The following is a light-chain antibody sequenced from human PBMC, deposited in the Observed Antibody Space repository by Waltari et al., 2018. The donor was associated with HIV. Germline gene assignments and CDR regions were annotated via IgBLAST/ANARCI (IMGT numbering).Light chain of an antibody. CDR2: EIM. J-gene: IGLJ2*01. CDR3: TSYTANDTLI. CDR1: NSDFGHYNY. Sequence: QSVLTQPASVSGFPGQSITISCTGANSDFGHYNYISWYQCSPGKVPKVVIFEIMTWPSVVSDRFSGSKSGNTAYLTIARLRAEDEADYYCTSYTANDTLIFGGGTKVTVL. V-gene: IGLV2-14*01.